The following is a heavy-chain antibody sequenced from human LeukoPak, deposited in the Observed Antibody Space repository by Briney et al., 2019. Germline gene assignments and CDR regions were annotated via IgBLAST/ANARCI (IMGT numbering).Heavy chain of an antibody. CDR1: GGSISSYC. Sequence: SETLSLTCTVSGGSISSYCWSWIRQPPGKGLEWIGYIYYSGSTNYNPSLKSRVTISVDTSKNQFSLKLSSVTAADTAVYYCARGEGDFWSGYVDYWGQGTLVTVSS. J-gene: IGHJ4*02. V-gene: IGHV4-59*12. D-gene: IGHD3-3*01. CDR3: ARGEGDFWSGYVDY. CDR2: IYYSGST.